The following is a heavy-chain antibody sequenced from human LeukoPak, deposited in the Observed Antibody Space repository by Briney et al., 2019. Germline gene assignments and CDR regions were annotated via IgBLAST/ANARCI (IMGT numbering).Heavy chain of an antibody. CDR2: IRDDGNVQ. V-gene: IGHV3-30*02. Sequence: GGSLRLSCAASGFTFSSYGMHWVRQAPGKGLDWVAFIRDDGNVQYYADSVKGRFAISRDDSKNTVYLQMNSLRAEDTAVYYCAKDSGSSSSFFDYWGQGTLVTVSS. D-gene: IGHD6-6*01. CDR1: GFTFSSYG. CDR3: AKDSGSSSSFFDY. J-gene: IGHJ4*02.